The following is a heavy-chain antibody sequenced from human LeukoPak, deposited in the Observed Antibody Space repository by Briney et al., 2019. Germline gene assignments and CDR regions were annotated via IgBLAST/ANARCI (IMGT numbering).Heavy chain of an antibody. V-gene: IGHV3-30*18. Sequence: GGSLRLSCAASGFTFSSYGMHWVRQAPGKGLEWVAVISDDGSSKYYVDSVKGRFTVSRDNSKNRLYLQMNSLRAEDTAVYYCAKDDGVVTTMYYFDCWGQGTLVTVSS. CDR2: ISDDGSSK. CDR1: GFTFSSYG. J-gene: IGHJ4*02. CDR3: AKDDGVVTTMYYFDC. D-gene: IGHD2-21*02.